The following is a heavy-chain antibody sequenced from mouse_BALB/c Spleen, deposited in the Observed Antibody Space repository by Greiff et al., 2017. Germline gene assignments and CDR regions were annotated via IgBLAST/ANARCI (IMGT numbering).Heavy chain of an antibody. CDR2: INPSSGYT. Sequence: QVQLQQSAAELARPGASVKMSCKASGYTFTSYSMHWVKQRPGQGLEWIGYINPSSGYTEYNQKFKDKTTMTEDKSSSTAYMQLSSLTSEDSAVYYSTRQTYGNDGAMDYWGQGTSVTVSS. CDR3: TRQTYGNDGAMDY. CDR1: GYTFTSYS. J-gene: IGHJ4*01. D-gene: IGHD2-2*01. V-gene: IGHV1-4*02.